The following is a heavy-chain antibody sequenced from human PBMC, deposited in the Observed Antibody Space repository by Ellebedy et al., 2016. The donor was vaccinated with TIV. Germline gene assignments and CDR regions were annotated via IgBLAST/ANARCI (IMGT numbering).Heavy chain of an antibody. CDR2: IYYSGST. CDR3: ARYRGVITNDAFDI. Sequence: SETLSLTCTVSGGSISSYYWSWIRQPPGKGLEWIGYIYYSGSTNYNPSLKSRVTISVDTSKNQFSLKLSSVTAADTAVYYCARYRGVITNDAFDIWGQGTMVTVSS. V-gene: IGHV4-59*08. D-gene: IGHD3-10*01. CDR1: GGSISSYY. J-gene: IGHJ3*02.